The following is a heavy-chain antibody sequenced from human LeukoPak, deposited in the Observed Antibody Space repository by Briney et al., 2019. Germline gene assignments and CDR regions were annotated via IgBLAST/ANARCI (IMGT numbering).Heavy chain of an antibody. CDR3: VGYYGIDY. CDR2: INSDGSTT. D-gene: IGHD3-10*01. J-gene: IGHJ4*02. V-gene: IGHV3-74*01. Sequence: GGSLRPSCAASGFTFSSYWMHWVRQAPGKGLVWVSRINSDGSTTDYAGSVKGRFTISRDNAKNTLYLQMNSLRVEDTAVYYCVGYYGIDYWGQGTLVTVSS. CDR1: GFTFSSYW.